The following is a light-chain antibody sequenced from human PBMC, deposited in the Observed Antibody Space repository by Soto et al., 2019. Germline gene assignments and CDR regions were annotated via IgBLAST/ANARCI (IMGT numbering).Light chain of an antibody. J-gene: IGKJ1*01. Sequence: DIHPPSSPSSLSAYVGASVTVTCRASQSISSYLNWYQQKPGKAPKLLIYAASSLQSGVPSRFSGSGSGTDFTLTISSLQPEDFATYYCQQSYSTPVTFGQGTKVDIK. V-gene: IGKV1-39*01. CDR3: QQSYSTPVT. CDR1: QSISSY. CDR2: AAS.